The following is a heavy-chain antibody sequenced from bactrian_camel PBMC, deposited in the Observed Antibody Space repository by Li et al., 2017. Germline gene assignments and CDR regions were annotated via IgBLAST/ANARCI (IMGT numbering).Heavy chain of an antibody. V-gene: IGHV3S53*01. CDR2: ISGGGIV. Sequence: HVQLVESGGGLVQPGGSLRLSCAASGYPFSTYCMGWFRQAPDKERERVASISGGGIVIYADSVKGRFTISKDKSKNILYLQMNDLKPEDSGIYYCAARPGTLIAPLLSAESYNSWGQGTQVTVS. J-gene: IGHJ4*01. D-gene: IGHD3*01. CDR1: GYPFSTYC. CDR3: AARPGTLIAPLLSAESYNS.